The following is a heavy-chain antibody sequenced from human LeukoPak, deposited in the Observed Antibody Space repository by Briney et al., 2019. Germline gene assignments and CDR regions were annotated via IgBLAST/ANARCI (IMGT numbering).Heavy chain of an antibody. Sequence: SETLSLTCTVSGGSISSSSYYWGWIRQPPGKGLEWIGSIYYSGSTYYNPSLKSRVTISVDTSKNQFSLKLSSVTAADTAVYYCARLSGYSSGHYYSDYWGQGTLVTVSS. J-gene: IGHJ4*02. CDR2: IYYSGST. CDR3: ARLSGYSSGHYYSDY. CDR1: GGSISSSSYY. V-gene: IGHV4-39*07. D-gene: IGHD3-22*01.